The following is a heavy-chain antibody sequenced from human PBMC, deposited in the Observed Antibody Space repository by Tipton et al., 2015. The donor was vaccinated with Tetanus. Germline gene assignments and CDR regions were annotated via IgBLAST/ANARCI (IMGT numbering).Heavy chain of an antibody. D-gene: IGHD2-2*01. CDR3: ASTIESAAANWYCDL. Sequence: TLSLTCTVSGGSISSSSYYWGWIRQPPGKGLEWIGSIYYSGSTYYNPSLKSRVTISVDTSKNQFSLKLSSVTAADTAVYYCASTIESAAANWYCDLWGRGTLVTVSS. J-gene: IGHJ2*01. CDR1: GGSISSSSYY. CDR2: IYYSGST. V-gene: IGHV4-39*01.